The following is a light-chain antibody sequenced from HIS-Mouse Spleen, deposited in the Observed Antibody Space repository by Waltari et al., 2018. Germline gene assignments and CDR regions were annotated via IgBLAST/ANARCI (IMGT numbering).Light chain of an antibody. CDR3: SSYAGSNNLV. V-gene: IGLV2-8*01. CDR1: SSDVGGYNY. CDR2: EVS. Sequence: QSALTQPPSASGSPGQSVTISCTGTSSDVGGYNYVSWYHQHPGKAPKLMIYEVSKRPSGGPDRFAGSKSGNTASLTVSGIQAEDEADYYCSSYAGSNNLVFGGGTKLTVL. J-gene: IGLJ2*01.